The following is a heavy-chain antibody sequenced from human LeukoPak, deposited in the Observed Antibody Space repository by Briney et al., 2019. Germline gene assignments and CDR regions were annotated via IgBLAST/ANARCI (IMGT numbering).Heavy chain of an antibody. CDR2: ISAYNGNT. J-gene: IGHJ4*02. D-gene: IGHD3-22*01. CDR1: GYTFTSYG. V-gene: IGHV1-18*01. CDR3: ARDWEYYYDSSGSD. Sequence: ASVKVSCKASGYTFTSYGISWVRQAPGQGLEWMGWISAYNGNTNYAQKLQGRVTMTTDTSTSTAYMELRSLRSDDTAVYYCARDWEYYYDSSGSDWGQGTLVTVSS.